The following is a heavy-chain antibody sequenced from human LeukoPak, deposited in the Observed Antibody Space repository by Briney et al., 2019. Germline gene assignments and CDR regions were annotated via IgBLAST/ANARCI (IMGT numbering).Heavy chain of an antibody. Sequence: GGSQRLSCAASGFTFSSYGMHWVRQAPGKGLEWVAVISYDGSNKYYADSVKGRFTISRDNSKNTLYLQMNSLRAEDTAVYYCAKTYYYDSSGYFDYWGQGTLVTVST. CDR3: AKTYYYDSSGYFDY. V-gene: IGHV3-30*18. CDR2: ISYDGSNK. CDR1: GFTFSSYG. D-gene: IGHD3-22*01. J-gene: IGHJ4*02.